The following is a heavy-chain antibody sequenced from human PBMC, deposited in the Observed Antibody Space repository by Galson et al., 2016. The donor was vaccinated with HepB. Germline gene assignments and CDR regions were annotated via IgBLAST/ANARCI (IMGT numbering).Heavy chain of an antibody. D-gene: IGHD6-19*01. CDR2: LWIDGPNQ. CDR1: GLNFTTYG. V-gene: IGHV3-33*08. Sequence: SLRLSCSASGLNFTTYGMHWARRAPGKGLVSLAGLWIDGPNQYHVVSVKGRFTISRDNSKTTLYLQMNSLRAEDTDVYYCAREGAEMAVAGTAFDYWGQGTLVTVSS. CDR3: AREGAEMAVAGTAFDY. J-gene: IGHJ4*02.